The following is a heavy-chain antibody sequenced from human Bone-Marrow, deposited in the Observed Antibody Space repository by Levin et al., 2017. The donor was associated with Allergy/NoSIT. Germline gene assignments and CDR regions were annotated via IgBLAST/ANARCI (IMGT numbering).Heavy chain of an antibody. J-gene: IGHJ4*02. CDR2: IKSKTDGGTT. CDR1: GFTFSNAW. D-gene: IGHD3-3*01. V-gene: IGHV3-15*01. CDR3: TTPTKNYDFWSGYALFDY. Sequence: PGGSLRLSCAASGFTFSNAWMSWVRQAPGKGLEWVGRIKSKTDGGTTDYAAPVKGRFTISRDDSKNTLYLQMNSLKTEDTAVYYCTTPTKNYDFWSGYALFDYWGQGTLVTVSS.